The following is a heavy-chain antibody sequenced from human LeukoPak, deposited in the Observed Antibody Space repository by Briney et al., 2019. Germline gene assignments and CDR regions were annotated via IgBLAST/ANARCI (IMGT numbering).Heavy chain of an antibody. CDR1: GYSFTGYW. CDR3: ARLYYGSGSYYRRASKLGYYFDY. V-gene: IGHV5-51*01. D-gene: IGHD3-10*01. Sequence: HGESLKISCKGSGYSFTGYWIGWVRQMPGKGLEWMWIIYPGDSDTRYSPSFQGQVTISADKSISTAYLQWSSLKASDTAMYYCARLYYGSGSYYRRASKLGYYFDYWGQGTLVTVSS. J-gene: IGHJ4*02. CDR2: IYPGDSDT.